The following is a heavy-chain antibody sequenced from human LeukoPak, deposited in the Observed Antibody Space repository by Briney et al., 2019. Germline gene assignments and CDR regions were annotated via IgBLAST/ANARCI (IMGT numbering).Heavy chain of an antibody. J-gene: IGHJ4*02. CDR3: TKDLVYYYDSSGYYYGDAIDY. CDR2: ISYDGSNK. Sequence: PGRSLRLSCAASGFTFSSYGMHWVRQAPGKGLEWVAVISYDGSNKYYADSVKGRFTISRDNSKNTLYLQMNSLRAEDTAVYYCTKDLVYYYDSSGYYYGDAIDYWGQGTLVTVSS. V-gene: IGHV3-30*18. CDR1: GFTFSSYG. D-gene: IGHD3-22*01.